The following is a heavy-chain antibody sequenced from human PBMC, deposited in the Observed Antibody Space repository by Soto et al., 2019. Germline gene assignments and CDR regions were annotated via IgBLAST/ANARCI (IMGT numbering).Heavy chain of an antibody. CDR3: ARDRYNYGSFDY. CDR2: INSYNGVT. J-gene: IGHJ4*02. CDR1: GYNLTNYG. V-gene: IGHV1-18*01. Sequence: QVQLVQSGAEVKKPGASVKVSCKASGYNLTNYGISWVRQAPGQGLQWMGWINSYNGVTNNAHNFQDRVSMTTDTSTSTAYLELMSLRSDDTAVYYCARDRYNYGSFDYWGQGSLVTVSS. D-gene: IGHD1-1*01.